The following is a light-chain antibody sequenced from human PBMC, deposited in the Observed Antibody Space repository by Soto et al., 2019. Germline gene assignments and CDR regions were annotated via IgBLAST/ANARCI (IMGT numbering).Light chain of an antibody. CDR1: SSDVGAYNY. Sequence: QSVLTQPPSASGSPGQSVTIACTVTSSDVGAYNYVSWYQHHSGKAPKLMVYEVNKRPSGVPDRFSGSKSGNTASLTVSGLQAEDEADYYCTSHAGTINFPYIFGTGTKVTVL. CDR2: EVN. V-gene: IGLV2-8*01. CDR3: TSHAGTINFPYI. J-gene: IGLJ1*01.